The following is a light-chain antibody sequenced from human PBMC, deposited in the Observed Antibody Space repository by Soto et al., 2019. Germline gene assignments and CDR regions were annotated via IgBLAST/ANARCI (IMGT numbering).Light chain of an antibody. CDR2: GAS. CDR3: QQYGSSLPWT. CDR1: QSVSSSY. V-gene: IGKV3-20*01. J-gene: IGKJ1*01. Sequence: EIVLTQSPGTRSLSPGERATISCRASQSVSSSYLAWYQQKPCQAPRPLIYGASRRATGIPDRFSGSGSGTDFTLTISRLEPEDFAVYYCQQYGSSLPWTFGQGTKVDIK.